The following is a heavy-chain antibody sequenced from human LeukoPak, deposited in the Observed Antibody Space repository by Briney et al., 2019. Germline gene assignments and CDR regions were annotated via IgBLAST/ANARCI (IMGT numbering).Heavy chain of an antibody. V-gene: IGHV1-18*01. CDR1: GYTFTSYL. J-gene: IGHJ6*02. CDR2: ISAYSGDT. CDR3: ARREKYYYYAMDV. Sequence: ASVKVSCKASGYTFTSYLISWVRQAPGQGLEWMGWISAYSGDTNYAQKLQGRVTMTTDTSTSTAYMELRSLRSDDTAVYYCARREKYYYYAMDVWGQGTTVTVSS.